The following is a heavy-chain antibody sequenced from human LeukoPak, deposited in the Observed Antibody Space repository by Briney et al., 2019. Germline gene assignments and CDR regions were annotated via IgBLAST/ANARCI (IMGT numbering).Heavy chain of an antibody. D-gene: IGHD3-16*02. J-gene: IGHJ4*02. V-gene: IGHV3-23*01. CDR1: GFTISSYA. CDR2: MSGSAGST. CDR3: ARVKARLRLGELSFGAFDI. Sequence: GGSLRLSCAVSGFTISSYAMSWVRQAPGKGLEWVSAMSGSAGSTYYADSVKGRFTISRDNAKNSLYLQMNSLRAEDTAVYYCARVKARLRLGELSFGAFDIWGQGTLVTVSS.